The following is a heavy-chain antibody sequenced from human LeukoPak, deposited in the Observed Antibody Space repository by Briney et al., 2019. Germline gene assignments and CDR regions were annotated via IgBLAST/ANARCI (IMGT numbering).Heavy chain of an antibody. CDR2: INPNSGGT. CDR1: GYTFTGYY. J-gene: IGHJ3*02. CDR3: ARTLGSFDAFDI. Sequence: ASVKVSCKASGYTFTGYYIHWVRQAPGQGLEWMGWINPNSGGTNYAQKFQGRVTMTRDTSISTAYMELSRLRSDDTAVYYCARTLGSFDAFDIWGQGTMVTVSS. D-gene: IGHD3/OR15-3a*01. V-gene: IGHV1-2*02.